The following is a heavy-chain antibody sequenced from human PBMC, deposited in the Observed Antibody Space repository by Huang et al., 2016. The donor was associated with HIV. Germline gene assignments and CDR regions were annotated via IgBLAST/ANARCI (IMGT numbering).Heavy chain of an antibody. D-gene: IGHD6-13*01. CDR2: ISETGSVI. CDR3: ARGYSSSWLYN. CDR1: GFSFSSCN. J-gene: IGHJ4*02. V-gene: IGHV3-48*01. Sequence: EEQLVESGGGLVQPGGSLRLSCAASGFSFSSCNMNWVRQAPGKGLEGLSYISETGSVITYADSGKGRFTVSRDNAKNSLYLQMDSLRAEDTAVYYCARGYSSSWLYNWGQGTLVTVSS.